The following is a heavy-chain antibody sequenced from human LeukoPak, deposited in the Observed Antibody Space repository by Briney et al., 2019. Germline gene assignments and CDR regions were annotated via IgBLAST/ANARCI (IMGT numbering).Heavy chain of an antibody. D-gene: IGHD6-13*01. Sequence: PGGSLRLSCTVSGFSVSTSGMSWVRQAQGKGLQTISAISVEGESAYYADSVKGRFTISRDNSKNTLYLQMNSLRAEDTAVYYCARVEYSSSWYNWFDPWGQGTLVTVSS. CDR3: ARVEYSSSWYNWFDP. CDR1: GFSVSTSG. V-gene: IGHV3-23*01. J-gene: IGHJ5*02. CDR2: ISVEGESA.